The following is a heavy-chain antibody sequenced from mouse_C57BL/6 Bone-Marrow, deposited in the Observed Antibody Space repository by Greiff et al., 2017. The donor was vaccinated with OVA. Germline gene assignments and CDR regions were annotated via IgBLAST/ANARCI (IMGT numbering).Heavy chain of an antibody. CDR3: ARGYYGSSWYFDV. Sequence: VQLQQPGAELVKPGASVKMSCKASGYTFTSYWITWVKQRPGQGLAWIGDIYPGSGSTNYNEKFKSKATLTVDTSSSTAYMQLSSLTSDDSAVYYCARGYYGSSWYFDVWGTGTTVTVSS. J-gene: IGHJ1*03. CDR1: GYTFTSYW. D-gene: IGHD1-1*01. V-gene: IGHV1-55*01. CDR2: IYPGSGST.